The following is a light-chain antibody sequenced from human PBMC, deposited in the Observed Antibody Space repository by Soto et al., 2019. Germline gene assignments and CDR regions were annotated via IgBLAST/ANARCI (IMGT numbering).Light chain of an antibody. CDR2: LGS. V-gene: IGKV2-28*01. J-gene: IGKJ3*01. Sequence: IAGTQCALARAGSRGEAAPVSCRSSESVLHSNGYNYLDWSLQQPGQSPPRLIYLGSHRASGAPERSRGRGSGRDFTLKLSTVEAEDVGVYHCIQALPTPLTFGPGTKVDIK. CDR1: ESVLHSNGYNY. CDR3: IQALPTPLT.